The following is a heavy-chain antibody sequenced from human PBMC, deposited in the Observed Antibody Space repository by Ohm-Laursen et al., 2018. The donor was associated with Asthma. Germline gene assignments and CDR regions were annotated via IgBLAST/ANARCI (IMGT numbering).Heavy chain of an antibody. D-gene: IGHD3-22*01. Sequence: SLRLSCAAPGFTFGDFAMSWFRQAPGKGLEWVGFIRSKAYGGTTEYAASVKGRFTISRDDSKSIAYLQMYSLKTEDTAVYYCTRDPYDSTGYYLPPFDYWGQGTLVTVSS. J-gene: IGHJ4*02. V-gene: IGHV3-49*03. CDR1: GFTFGDFA. CDR2: IRSKAYGGTT. CDR3: TRDPYDSTGYYLPPFDY.